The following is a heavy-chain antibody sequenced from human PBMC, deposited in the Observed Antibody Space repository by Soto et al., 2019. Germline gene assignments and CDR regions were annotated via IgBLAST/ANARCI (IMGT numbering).Heavy chain of an antibody. CDR1: GVSVSSGDYY. Sequence: QVQLQESGPGLVKPSQTLSLSCNVYGVSVSSGDYYWSWIRQHAGGGLEWIGYIDRSGSTYYKPSLRGRVILSVDTSTNQIYLRLLSVTAADTAMYYCARDSGGNSENDYGLDVWGHGTTVTVS. CDR3: ARDSGGNSENDYGLDV. D-gene: IGHD1-1*01. J-gene: IGHJ6*02. CDR2: IDRSGST. V-gene: IGHV4-31*03.